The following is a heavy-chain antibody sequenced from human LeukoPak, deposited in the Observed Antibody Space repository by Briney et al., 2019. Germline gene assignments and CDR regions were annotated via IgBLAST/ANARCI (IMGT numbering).Heavy chain of an antibody. CDR1: GGSISSGSYY. CDR2: IYTSGST. D-gene: IGHD1-26*01. J-gene: IGHJ4*02. CDR3: ARVRVGATTTFDY. V-gene: IGHV4-61*02. Sequence: SETLCLTCTVSGGSISSGSYYWSWIRQPAGKGLEWIGRIYTSGSTNYNPSLKSRVTISVDTSKNQFSLKLSSVTAADTAVYYCARVRVGATTTFDYWGQGTLVTVSS.